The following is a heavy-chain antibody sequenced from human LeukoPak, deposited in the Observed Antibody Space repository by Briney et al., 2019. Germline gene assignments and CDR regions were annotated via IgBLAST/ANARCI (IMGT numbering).Heavy chain of an antibody. CDR2: IIPIFGTA. CDR1: GGTFSRYA. J-gene: IGHJ6*02. V-gene: IGHV1-69*13. CDR3: ARLSLSSGYYYYYGMDV. D-gene: IGHD2/OR15-2a*01. Sequence: ASVNVSCKASGGTFSRYAISWARQAPGQGLEWMGGIIPIFGTANYAQKFQGRVTITADESTSTAYMELSSLRSEDTAVYYCARLSLSSGYYYYYGMDVWGQGTTVTVSS.